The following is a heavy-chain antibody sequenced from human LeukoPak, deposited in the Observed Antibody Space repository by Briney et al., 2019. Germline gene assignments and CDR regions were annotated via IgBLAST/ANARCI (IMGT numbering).Heavy chain of an antibody. CDR3: PRQSYASGWNPFDY. CDR1: GFTFSNYA. J-gene: IGHJ4*02. D-gene: IGHD6-19*01. CDR2: ISGGGITT. V-gene: IGHV3-23*01. Sequence: GGSLRLSCAASGFTFSNYAMSWVRQAPGKGLEWISTISGGGITTYYADSAKGRFTISRDNSKNTMFLQMNSLRADDTAVYYCPRQSYASGWNPFDYWGQGILVTVSS.